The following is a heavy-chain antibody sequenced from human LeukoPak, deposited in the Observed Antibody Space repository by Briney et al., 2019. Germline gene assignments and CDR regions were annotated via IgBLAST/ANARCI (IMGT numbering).Heavy chain of an antibody. V-gene: IGHV1-69*04. CDR1: GGTFSSYA. CDR3: ARDKPGFWSGLPGY. D-gene: IGHD3-3*01. Sequence: GASVKVSCKASGGTFSSYAISWVRQAPGQGLEWMGRIIPILGIANYAQKFQGRVTITADKSTSTAYMELSSLRSEDTAVYYCARDKPGFWSGLPGYWGQGTLVTVSS. J-gene: IGHJ4*02. CDR2: IIPILGIA.